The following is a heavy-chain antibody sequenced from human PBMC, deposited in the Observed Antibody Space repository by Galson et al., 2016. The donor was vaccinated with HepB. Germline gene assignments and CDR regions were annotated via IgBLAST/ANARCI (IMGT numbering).Heavy chain of an antibody. J-gene: IGHJ1*01. Sequence: SLRLSCATSNFTFSDYAMTWVRQAPGKGLQWVTSITGNGGSTYYADSVKGRFTISRDNSKNTLHLQMDSLRVDDTATYYCAKGGNSKFEFFHHWGQGTLVTVSS. D-gene: IGHD4-11*01. V-gene: IGHV3-23*01. CDR1: NFTFSDYA. CDR3: AKGGNSKFEFFHH. CDR2: ITGNGGST.